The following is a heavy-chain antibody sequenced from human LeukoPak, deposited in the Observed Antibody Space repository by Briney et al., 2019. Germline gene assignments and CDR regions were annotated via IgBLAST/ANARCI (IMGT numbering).Heavy chain of an antibody. D-gene: IGHD3-16*01. Sequence: GASVKVSCKASGYTFTSYDINWVRQATGQGLEWMGWMNPNSGNTGYAQKLQGRVTMTTDTSTSTAYMELRSLRSDDTAVYYCARDNRWGGGIDYWGQGTLVTVSS. CDR1: GYTFTSYD. CDR2: MNPNSGNT. J-gene: IGHJ4*02. V-gene: IGHV1-8*01. CDR3: ARDNRWGGGIDY.